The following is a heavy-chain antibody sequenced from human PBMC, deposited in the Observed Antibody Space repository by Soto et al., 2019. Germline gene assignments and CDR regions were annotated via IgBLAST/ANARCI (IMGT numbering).Heavy chain of an antibody. J-gene: IGHJ4*02. D-gene: IGHD3-22*01. V-gene: IGHV3-13*01. CDR2: IGTAGDT. Sequence: GGSLRLSCAASGFTFSSYDMHWVRQATGKGLEWVSAIGTAGDTYYPGSVKGRFTISRENAKNSLYLQMNSLRAGDTAVYYCARVSWSYDSSGYYYPLFDYWGQGTLVTVSS. CDR1: GFTFSSYD. CDR3: ARVSWSYDSSGYYYPLFDY.